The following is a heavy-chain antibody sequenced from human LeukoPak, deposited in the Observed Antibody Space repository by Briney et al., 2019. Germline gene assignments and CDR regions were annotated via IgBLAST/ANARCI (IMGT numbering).Heavy chain of an antibody. D-gene: IGHD2-15*01. CDR3: AKGGGRFDR. J-gene: IGHJ5*02. CDR2: ISASGGST. Sequence: GGSLRLSCAASGFTFSSSAMSWVRQAPGKGLEGVSTISASGGSTYYAVSVKGRFTISRDDSENTLYLQMNSLRAEDTAVYYCAKGGGRFDRWGQGTLVTVSS. CDR1: GFTFSSSA. V-gene: IGHV3-23*01.